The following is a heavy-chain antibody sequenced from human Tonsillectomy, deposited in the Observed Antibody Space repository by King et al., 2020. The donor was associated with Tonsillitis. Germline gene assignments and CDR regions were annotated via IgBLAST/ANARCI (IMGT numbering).Heavy chain of an antibody. D-gene: IGHD2-21*02. CDR3: ARVRVFQKVTTPFHY. CDR1: GFTFSSYG. Sequence: VQLVESGGGVVQPGRSLRLSCAASGFTFSSYGMHWVRQAPGKGLEWVAVISYDGSNKYYADSVKGRFTISRDNSKNTLYLQMNSLRAEDTAVYYCARVRVFQKVTTPFHYWGQGTLVTVSS. CDR2: ISYDGSNK. V-gene: IGHV3-33*05. J-gene: IGHJ4*02.